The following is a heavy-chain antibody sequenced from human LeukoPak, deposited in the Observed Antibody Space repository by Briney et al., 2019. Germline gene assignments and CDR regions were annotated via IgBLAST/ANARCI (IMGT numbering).Heavy chain of an antibody. CDR2: ISSSSSYI. V-gene: IGHV3-21*01. CDR1: GFTFSSYW. D-gene: IGHD3-3*01. J-gene: IGHJ6*03. CDR3: ARGYDFWSGYPPGDYYYMDV. Sequence: GGSLRLSCAASGFTFSSYWMSWVRQAPGKGLEWVSSISSSSSYIYYADSVKGRFTISRDNAKNTLYLQMNSLRAEDTAVYYCARGYDFWSGYPPGDYYYMDVWGKGTTVTVSS.